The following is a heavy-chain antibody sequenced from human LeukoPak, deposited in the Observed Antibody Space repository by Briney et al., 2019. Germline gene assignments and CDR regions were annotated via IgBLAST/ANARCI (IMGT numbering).Heavy chain of an antibody. CDR3: ARRTSNIVVIAGFDY. J-gene: IGHJ4*02. CDR2: IYYSGST. V-gene: IGHV4-39*01. D-gene: IGHD3-22*01. CDR1: GGSISRSTDY. Sequence: PSETLSLTCTVSGGSISRSTDYWGWIRQPPEKGLEWIGSIYYSGSTYYNPSLKSRVTISVDTSKSQFSLKLSSVTAADTAVYYCARRTSNIVVIAGFDYWGQGTQVTVSS.